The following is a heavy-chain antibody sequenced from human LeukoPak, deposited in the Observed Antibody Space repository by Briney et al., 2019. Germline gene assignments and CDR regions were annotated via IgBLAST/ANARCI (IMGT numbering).Heavy chain of an antibody. CDR3: ARATYYDFWSGYSIEYYGMDV. Sequence: ASVKVSCKASGGTFSSYAISWVRQAPGQGLEWMGGIIPIFGTANYAQKFQGRVTITADKSTSTAYMELRSLRSDDTAVYYCARATYYDFWSGYSIEYYGMDVWGQGTTVTVSS. CDR2: IIPIFGTA. D-gene: IGHD3-3*01. CDR1: GGTFSSYA. V-gene: IGHV1-69*06. J-gene: IGHJ6*02.